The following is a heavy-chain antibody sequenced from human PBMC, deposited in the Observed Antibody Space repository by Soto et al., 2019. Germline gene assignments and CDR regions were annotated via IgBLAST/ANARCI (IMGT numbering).Heavy chain of an antibody. D-gene: IGHD3-22*01. V-gene: IGHV3-7*03. CDR2: IKQDGTEK. J-gene: IGHJ4*02. CDR1: GFTFSTYL. CDR3: ATVEYYYDSSGYPDY. Sequence: PGGSLRLSCAASGFTFSTYLMTWVRQPPGKGLEWVANIKQDGTEKYYVDSVKGRFTISRDNAQNSLYLQMNSLRAEDTAVYYCATVEYYYDSSGYPDYWGQGTMITV.